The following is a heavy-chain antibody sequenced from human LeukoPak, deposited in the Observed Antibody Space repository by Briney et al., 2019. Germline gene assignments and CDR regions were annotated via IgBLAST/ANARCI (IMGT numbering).Heavy chain of an antibody. CDR3: ATFSYAGNAGGSVGP. CDR2: IYRAGNT. Sequence: GGALRLSCAASGFTVSSNYMTWVRQAPGKGLEWVSVIYRAGNTYYADSVKGRFTISRDNSKNTVYLQMNSLRAEDTAVYYCATFSYAGNAGGSVGPWGQGTLVTVSS. D-gene: IGHD4-23*01. CDR1: GFTVSSNY. J-gene: IGHJ5*02. V-gene: IGHV3-53*01.